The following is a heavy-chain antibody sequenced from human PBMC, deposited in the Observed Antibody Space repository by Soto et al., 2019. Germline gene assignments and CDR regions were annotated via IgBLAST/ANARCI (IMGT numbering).Heavy chain of an antibody. J-gene: IGHJ5*02. CDR1: GYSFTSYW. Sequence: GESLKISCKGSGYSFTSYWIGWVRQMPGKGLEWMGIIYPGDSDTRYSPSFQGQVTISADKSISTAYLQWSSLKASDTAMYYCARISRYCGGDCYAPGWFDPWGQGTLVTVSS. CDR2: IYPGDSDT. D-gene: IGHD2-21*02. V-gene: IGHV5-51*01. CDR3: ARISRYCGGDCYAPGWFDP.